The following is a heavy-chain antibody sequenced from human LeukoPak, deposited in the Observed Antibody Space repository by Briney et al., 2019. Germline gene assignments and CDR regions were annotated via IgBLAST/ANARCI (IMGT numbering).Heavy chain of an antibody. D-gene: IGHD6-13*01. CDR2: IRYDGSNK. J-gene: IGHJ4*02. Sequence: GGSLRLSCAASGFTFSSYGMHWVRQAPGKGLEWVAFIRYDGSNKYYVDSVKGRFTISRDNSKNTLYLQMNSLRAEDTAVYYCATGSSSSWYGRLDYWGQGTLVTVSS. CDR3: ATGSSSSWYGRLDY. CDR1: GFTFSSYG. V-gene: IGHV3-30*02.